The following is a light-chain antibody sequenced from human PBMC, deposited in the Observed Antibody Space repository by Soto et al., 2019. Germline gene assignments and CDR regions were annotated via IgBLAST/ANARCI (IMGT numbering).Light chain of an antibody. CDR1: ESISRW. J-gene: IGKJ1*01. CDR3: QLYSVYSSWT. CDR2: QAS. Sequence: DIEMTQSPSTLSASVGDRVTITYRASESISRWLAWYQQKPGKVPKLLIYQASSLESGVPSRFSGSGSGTGFTLTISSLQTEDFATYYCQLYSVYSSWTFGQGTKVDI. V-gene: IGKV1-5*03.